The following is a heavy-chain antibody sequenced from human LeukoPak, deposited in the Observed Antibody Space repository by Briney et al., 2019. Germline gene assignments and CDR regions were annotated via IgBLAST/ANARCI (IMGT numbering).Heavy chain of an antibody. D-gene: IGHD6-19*01. CDR3: ANALRILYSSTSGGYYYMDV. CDR2: ISGSGGST. J-gene: IGHJ6*03. Sequence: PGGSLRLSCAASGFTFSSYAMSWVRQAPGKGLEWVSAISGSGGSTYYADSVKGRFTISRDNSKNTLYLQMNSLRAEDTAVYYCANALRILYSSTSGGYYYMDVWGKGTTVTVSS. CDR1: GFTFSSYA. V-gene: IGHV3-23*01.